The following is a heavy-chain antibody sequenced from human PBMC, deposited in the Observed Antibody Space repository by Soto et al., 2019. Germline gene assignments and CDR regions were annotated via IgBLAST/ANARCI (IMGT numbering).Heavy chain of an antibody. J-gene: IGHJ5*02. V-gene: IGHV3-30-3*01. CDR1: GFTFSNYA. Sequence: GGSLRLSCAASGFTFSNYALHWVRQAPGKGLEWVSVISYDGNNKYFAASVKGRFTISRDNAKNSLYLQMNSLRAEDTAVYYCARDSAVNWFDPWGQGTLVTVSS. CDR2: ISYDGNNK. CDR3: ARDSAVNWFDP.